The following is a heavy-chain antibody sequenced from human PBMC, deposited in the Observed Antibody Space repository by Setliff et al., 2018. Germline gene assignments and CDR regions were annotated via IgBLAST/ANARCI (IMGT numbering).Heavy chain of an antibody. J-gene: IGHJ4*02. V-gene: IGHV1-18*01. Sequence: ASVKVSCKASGYTFTSYGIGWVRQAPGQGLEWMGWISAYNGNTNYAQKLQGRVTMTTDTSTSTAYLELSSLRSEDTAVYYCARGLIVLPGPSGDMGYFDYWGQGTLVTVSS. CDR3: ARGLIVLPGPSGDMGYFDY. CDR2: ISAYNGNT. D-gene: IGHD2-8*01. CDR1: GYTFTSYG.